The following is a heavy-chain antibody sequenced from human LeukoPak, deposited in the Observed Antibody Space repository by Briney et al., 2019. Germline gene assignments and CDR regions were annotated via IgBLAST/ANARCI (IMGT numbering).Heavy chain of an antibody. CDR3: AKDGITIFGVVTKPFDI. D-gene: IGHD3-3*01. Sequence: GGSLRLSCAASGFTFSSYGMHWVRQAPGKGLEWVAFIRYDGSNKHYADSVKGRFTISRDNSKNTLYLQMNSLRAEDTAVYYCAKDGITIFGVVTKPFDIWGQGTMVTVSS. CDR2: IRYDGSNK. V-gene: IGHV3-30*02. J-gene: IGHJ3*02. CDR1: GFTFSSYG.